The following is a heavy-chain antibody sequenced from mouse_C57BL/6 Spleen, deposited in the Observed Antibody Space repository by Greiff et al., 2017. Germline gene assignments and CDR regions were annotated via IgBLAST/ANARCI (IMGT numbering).Heavy chain of an antibody. Sequence: QVQLQQPGAELVKPGASVKLSCTASGYTFTSYWMHWVKQRPGRGLEWIGRIDPNSGGTKYNEKFKSKATLTVDTPSSTAYMQLSSQTSEDSAVYYCVRGGVVAPGFADWGKGTLVTVSA. CDR3: VRGGVVAPGFAD. CDR1: GYTFTSYW. D-gene: IGHD1-1*01. J-gene: IGHJ3*01. CDR2: IDPNSGGT. V-gene: IGHV1-72*01.